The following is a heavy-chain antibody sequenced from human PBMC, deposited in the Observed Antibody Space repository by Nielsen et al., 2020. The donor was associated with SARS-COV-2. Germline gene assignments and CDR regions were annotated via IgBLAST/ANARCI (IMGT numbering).Heavy chain of an antibody. D-gene: IGHD3-3*01. Sequence: ASAKVSCKASGYTFTSYGIIWVRQAPGQGLEWMGWISAYNGNTNYAQKLQARVTMTTVTSTGTAYMELMSLKSDVTAVYYCATSTPLVRSAWFDSWGQGTLVTVSS. CDR2: ISAYNGNT. J-gene: IGHJ5*01. CDR3: ATSTPLVRSAWFDS. CDR1: GYTFTSYG. V-gene: IGHV1-18*01.